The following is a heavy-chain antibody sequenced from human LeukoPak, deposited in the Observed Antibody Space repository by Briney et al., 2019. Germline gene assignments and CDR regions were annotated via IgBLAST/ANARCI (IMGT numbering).Heavy chain of an antibody. CDR2: ISAYNGNT. CDR1: GYTFTSYG. CDR3: ARRSSAPSGPYYYYGMDV. D-gene: IGHD5-12*01. V-gene: IGHV1-18*01. Sequence: ASVKVSCKASGYTFTSYGISWVRQAPGQGLERMGWISAYNGNTNYAQKLQGRVTMTTDTSTSTAYMELRSLRSDDTAVYYCARRSSAPSGPYYYYGMDVWGQGTTVTVSS. J-gene: IGHJ6*02.